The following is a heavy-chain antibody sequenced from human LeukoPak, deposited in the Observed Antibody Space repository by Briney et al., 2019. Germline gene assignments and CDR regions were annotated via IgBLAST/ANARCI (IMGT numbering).Heavy chain of an antibody. V-gene: IGHV1-69*01. Sequence: GASVKVSCKASGGTFSSYAISWVRQAPGQGLEWMGGIIPIFGTANYAQKFQGRVTITADESTSTAYMELSSLRSEGTAVYYCARGPDYGGNSRWGKGTLVTVSS. CDR1: GGTFSSYA. J-gene: IGHJ4*02. CDR2: IIPIFGTA. D-gene: IGHD4-23*01. CDR3: ARGPDYGGNSR.